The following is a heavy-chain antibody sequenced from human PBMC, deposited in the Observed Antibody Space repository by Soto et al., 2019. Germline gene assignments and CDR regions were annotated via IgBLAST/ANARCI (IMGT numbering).Heavy chain of an antibody. Sequence: SGPTLVNPTQTLTLTCTFSGFSLSTSGMCVSWIRQPPGKALEWLARIDWDDDKYYSTSLKTRLTISKDTSKNQVVLTMTNMDPVDTATYYCARIDSSGYYLDYWGQGTLVTVSS. CDR1: GFSLSTSGMC. J-gene: IGHJ4*02. D-gene: IGHD3-22*01. CDR2: IDWDDDK. CDR3: ARIDSSGYYLDY. V-gene: IGHV2-70*11.